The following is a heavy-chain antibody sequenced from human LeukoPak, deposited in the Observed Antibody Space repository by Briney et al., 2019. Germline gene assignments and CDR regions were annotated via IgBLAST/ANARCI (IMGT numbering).Heavy chain of an antibody. CDR3: TRITIHGNSDY. Sequence: SETLSLTCTVSGDSLSYYYWSWIRQTPGKGLEWLGYMYYTGRTKYNPSLKSRVTFSLDMSKNQFSLKLDSVTAADTAMYYCTRITIHGNSDYWGQGTLVTVSS. J-gene: IGHJ4*02. CDR1: GDSLSYYY. V-gene: IGHV4-59*01. D-gene: IGHD5-24*01. CDR2: MYYTGRT.